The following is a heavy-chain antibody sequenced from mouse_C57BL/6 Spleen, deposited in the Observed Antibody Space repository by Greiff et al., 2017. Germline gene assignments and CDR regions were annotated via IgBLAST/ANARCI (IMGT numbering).Heavy chain of an antibody. Sequence: QVQLKQSGAELARPGASVKLSCKASGYTFTSSGISWVKQRTGQGLEWIGEIYPRSGNTYYNEKFKGKATLTADKSSSTAYMELRSLTSEDSAVYFCARTPTDYYAMDYWGQGTSVTVSS. CDR3: ARTPTDYYAMDY. J-gene: IGHJ4*01. CDR1: GYTFTSSG. CDR2: IYPRSGNT. V-gene: IGHV1-81*01. D-gene: IGHD1-1*01.